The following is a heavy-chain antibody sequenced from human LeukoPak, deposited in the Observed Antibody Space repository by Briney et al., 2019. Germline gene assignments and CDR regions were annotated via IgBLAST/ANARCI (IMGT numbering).Heavy chain of an antibody. V-gene: IGHV3-30*02. Sequence: GGSLRLSCAASGFTFSSYGMHWVRQAPGKGLEWVAFIRYDGSNKYYADSVKGRFTISRDNSKNTLYLQMNSLRAEDTAVYYCARVPFNVLRYFDWLGESDYWGQGTLVTVSS. CDR3: ARVPFNVLRYFDWLGESDY. J-gene: IGHJ4*02. D-gene: IGHD3-9*01. CDR2: IRYDGSNK. CDR1: GFTFSSYG.